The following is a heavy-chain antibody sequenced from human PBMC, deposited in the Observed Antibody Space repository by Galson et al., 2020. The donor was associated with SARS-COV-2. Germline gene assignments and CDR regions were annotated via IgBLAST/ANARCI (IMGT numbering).Heavy chain of an antibody. D-gene: IGHD6-13*01. CDR3: ARGSPYSSIDP. Sequence: SETLSLTCAVYGGSFSGYYWSWIRQPPGKGLEWIGEINHSGSTNYNPSLKSRVTISVDTSKNQFSLKLSSVTAADTAVYYCARGSPYSSIDPWGQGTLVTVSS. CDR2: INHSGST. V-gene: IGHV4-34*01. J-gene: IGHJ5*02. CDR1: GGSFSGYY.